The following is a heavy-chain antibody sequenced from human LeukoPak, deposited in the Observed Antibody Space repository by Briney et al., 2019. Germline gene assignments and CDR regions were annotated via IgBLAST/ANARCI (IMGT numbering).Heavy chain of an antibody. J-gene: IGHJ2*01. Sequence: SETLSLTCTVSGGSIRSSSYYWGWIRQPPGKGLEWIGSIFYSGGTYYTPSLKSRVTISVYTSKNPFSLKLSSVTAADTAVYYCVRKGDGYNSGYFDLWGRGTLVTVSS. D-gene: IGHD5-24*01. V-gene: IGHV4-39*01. CDR1: GGSIRSSSYY. CDR3: VRKGDGYNSGYFDL. CDR2: IFYSGGT.